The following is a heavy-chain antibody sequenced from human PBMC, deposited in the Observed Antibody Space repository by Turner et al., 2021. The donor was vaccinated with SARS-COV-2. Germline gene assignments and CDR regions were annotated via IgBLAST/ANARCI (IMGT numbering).Heavy chain of an antibody. J-gene: IGHJ5*02. CDR1: GASISSYY. D-gene: IGHD3-10*01. CDR2: IYYRGST. V-gene: IGHV4-59*01. CDR3: ARELTNNWFDP. Sequence: QVLLQASGPGLVKPSATLSLTCTVSGASISSYYWAWIRQHPGKRLEWIGYIYYRGSTNYNPSLKSRVTISVDTSKNQFSLKLTSVTAADTAVYFCARELTNNWFDPWGQGTLVTVSS.